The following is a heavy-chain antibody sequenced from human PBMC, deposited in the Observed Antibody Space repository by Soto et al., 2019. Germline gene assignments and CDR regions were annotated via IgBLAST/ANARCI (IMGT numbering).Heavy chain of an antibody. Sequence: GGSLRLSCAASGFTFSSYAMHWVRQAPGKGLEWVAVISYDGSNKYYADSVKGRFTISRDNSKNTVYLQMNSLRAEDTAVYYCARGPHYSNLDYWGQGTLVTVSS. CDR2: ISYDGSNK. CDR1: GFTFSSYA. J-gene: IGHJ4*02. CDR3: ARGPHYSNLDY. D-gene: IGHD4-4*01. V-gene: IGHV3-30*14.